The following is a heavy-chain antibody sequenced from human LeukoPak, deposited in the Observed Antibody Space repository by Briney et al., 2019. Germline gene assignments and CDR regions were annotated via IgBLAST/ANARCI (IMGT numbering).Heavy chain of an antibody. Sequence: GASVKVSCKASGGTFSSYAISWVRQAPGQGLEWMGRIIPIFGIANYAQKFQGGVAITADKSTSTAYMELSSLRSEDTAVYYCARMVDYGDYVGLDYWGQGTLVTVSS. CDR2: IIPIFGIA. CDR3: ARMVDYGDYVGLDY. J-gene: IGHJ4*02. CDR1: GGTFSSYA. D-gene: IGHD4-17*01. V-gene: IGHV1-69*04.